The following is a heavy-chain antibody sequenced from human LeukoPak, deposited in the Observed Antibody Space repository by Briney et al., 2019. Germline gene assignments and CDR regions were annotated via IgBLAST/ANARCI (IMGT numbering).Heavy chain of an antibody. V-gene: IGHV4-34*01. J-gene: IGHJ4*02. D-gene: IGHD2-15*01. CDR1: GGSFSGYY. Sequence: SETLSFTCAVYGGSFSGYYWSWIRQPPGKGLEWIGEINHSGSTNYNPSLKSRVTISVDTSKNQFSLKLSSVTAADTAVYYCARGRMVAATYFDYWGQGTLVTVSS. CDR2: INHSGST. CDR3: ARGRMVAATYFDY.